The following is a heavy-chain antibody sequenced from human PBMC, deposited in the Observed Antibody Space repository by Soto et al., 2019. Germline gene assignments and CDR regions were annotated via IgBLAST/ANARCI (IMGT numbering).Heavy chain of an antibody. CDR2: IYHSGST. CDR3: ARVCSGGSCYGAFDI. J-gene: IGHJ3*02. CDR1: SGSISSSNW. Sequence: QVQLQESGPGLVKPSGTLSLTCAVSSGSISSSNWWSWVRQPPGKGLEGIGEIYHSGSTNYNPTLKSRVTISVDKSKNQFSLKLSSVTAADTAVYYCARVCSGGSCYGAFDIWGQGTMVTVSS. D-gene: IGHD2-15*01. V-gene: IGHV4-4*02.